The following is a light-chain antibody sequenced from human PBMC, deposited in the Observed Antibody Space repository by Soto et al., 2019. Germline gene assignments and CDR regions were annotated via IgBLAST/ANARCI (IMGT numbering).Light chain of an antibody. CDR3: QHHGSSLTWT. J-gene: IGKJ1*01. V-gene: IGKV3-20*01. CDR2: GAS. Sequence: DIVLTQSPGTLSLSPGENATLSCRASQRITSSYLTWYQQRLGQAPRLLIYGASSRATGIPDRFSGSGSGTDFTLTISRLEPEDFAVFYCQHHGSSLTWTFGQGTKVDI. CDR1: QRITSSY.